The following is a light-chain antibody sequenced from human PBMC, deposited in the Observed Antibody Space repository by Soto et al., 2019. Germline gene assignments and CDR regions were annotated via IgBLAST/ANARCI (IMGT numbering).Light chain of an antibody. V-gene: IGKV1-5*03. J-gene: IGKJ1*01. CDR3: QHYNSYSEA. CDR1: QTISSW. Sequence: DIQMTQSPSTLSGSVGDRVTITCRASQTISSWLAWYQQKPGKAPKLLIYKETTLKSGVPSRFSGSGSGTEFNLTISRLQPDVFATYCCQHYNSYSEAFGQATKVELK. CDR2: KET.